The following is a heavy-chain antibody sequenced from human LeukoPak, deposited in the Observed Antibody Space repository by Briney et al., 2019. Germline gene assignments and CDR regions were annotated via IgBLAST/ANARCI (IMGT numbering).Heavy chain of an antibody. J-gene: IGHJ6*03. D-gene: IGHD6-13*01. CDR1: GFTFDDYA. CDR2: I. Sequence: GRSLRLYCVASGFTFDDYAMHWVRQAPGKGLEWVSGIKGRFTISRDNAKNSLYLQLNSLRAEDTALYFCTKDTSSYYLHYMDVWGKGTPVTVSS. CDR3: TKDTSSYYLHYMDV. V-gene: IGHV3-9*01.